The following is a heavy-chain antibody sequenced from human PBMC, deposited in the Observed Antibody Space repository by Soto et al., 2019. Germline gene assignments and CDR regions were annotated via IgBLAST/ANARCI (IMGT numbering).Heavy chain of an antibody. Sequence: SETLSLTCTVSGGSISSYYWSWIRQPPGKGLEWIGYIYYSGSTNYNPSLKSRVTISVDTSKNQFSLKLSSVTAADTAVYYCSRHYDSGYAAIDYWGQGTLLTFSS. CDR1: GGSISSYY. V-gene: IGHV4-59*08. D-gene: IGHD5-12*01. CDR3: SRHYDSGYAAIDY. CDR2: IYYSGST. J-gene: IGHJ4*02.